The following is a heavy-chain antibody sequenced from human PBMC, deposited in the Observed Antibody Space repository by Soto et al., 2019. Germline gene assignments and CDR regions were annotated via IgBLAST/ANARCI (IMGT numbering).Heavy chain of an antibody. CDR2: ISGSGGST. Sequence: PGGSLRLSCAASGFTFSSYAMSWVRQAPGKGLEWVSAISGSGGSTYYADSVKGRFTISRDNSKNTLYLQMNSLRAEDTAVYYCAKGDRYCSSTSCYTVGYFDYWGQGTLVTVSS. CDR3: AKGDRYCSSTSCYTVGYFDY. V-gene: IGHV3-23*01. J-gene: IGHJ4*03. CDR1: GFTFSSYA. D-gene: IGHD2-2*02.